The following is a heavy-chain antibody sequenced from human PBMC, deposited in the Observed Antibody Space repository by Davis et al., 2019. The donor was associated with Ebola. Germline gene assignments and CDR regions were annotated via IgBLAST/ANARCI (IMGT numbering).Heavy chain of an antibody. CDR2: IDHSGST. CDR1: DGSFSGYY. CDR3: ARGALIAAAGTGKDFDY. J-gene: IGHJ4*02. V-gene: IGHV4-34*01. Sequence: MPSETLSLTCAVYDGSFSGYYWSWIRQAPGKGLEWIGEIDHSGSTNYNPSLKSRLTISVDTSKNQFSRKVSSVTAADTAVYYCARGALIAAAGTGKDFDYWGQGTLVTVSS. D-gene: IGHD6-13*01.